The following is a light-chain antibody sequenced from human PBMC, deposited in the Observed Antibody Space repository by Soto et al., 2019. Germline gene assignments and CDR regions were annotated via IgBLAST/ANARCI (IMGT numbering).Light chain of an antibody. V-gene: IGKV1-39*01. CDR1: QSISSY. CDR3: QQSYSTPYT. J-gene: IGKJ2*01. CDR2: AAS. Sequence: DSQMNQSPSSLSASVGDRGTITCGASQSISSYLNWYQQKPGKAPKLLIYAASSLQSGVPSRFSGSGSGTDFTLTISSLQPEDFATYYCQQSYSTPYTFGQGTKLEIK.